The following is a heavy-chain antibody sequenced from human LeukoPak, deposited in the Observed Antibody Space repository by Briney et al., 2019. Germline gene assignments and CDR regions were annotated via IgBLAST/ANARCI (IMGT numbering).Heavy chain of an antibody. CDR3: AKAQDNSNYASAY. CDR2: ISGSGGST. J-gene: IGHJ4*02. V-gene: IGHV3-23*01. D-gene: IGHD4-11*01. Sequence: GGSLRLSCAASGLTFSSYAMSWVRQAPGKGLEWVSAISGSGGSTFYADSVKGRFTISRDNSKNTLHLQMNSLRAEDTAVYYCAKAQDNSNYASAYWGQGTLVTVSS. CDR1: GLTFSSYA.